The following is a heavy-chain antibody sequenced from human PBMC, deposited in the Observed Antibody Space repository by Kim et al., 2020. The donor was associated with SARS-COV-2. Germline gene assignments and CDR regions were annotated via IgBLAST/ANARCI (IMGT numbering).Heavy chain of an antibody. CDR3: ARPCLYYYDSSGYQSGAFDI. CDR2: IDPSDSYT. Sequence: GESLKISCKGSGYSFTSYWISWVRQMPGKGLEWMGRIDPSDSYTNYSPSFQGHVTISADKSISTAYLQWSSLKASDTAMYYCARPCLYYYDSSGYQSGAFDIWGQGTMVTVSS. D-gene: IGHD3-22*01. CDR1: GYSFTSYW. V-gene: IGHV5-10-1*01. J-gene: IGHJ3*02.